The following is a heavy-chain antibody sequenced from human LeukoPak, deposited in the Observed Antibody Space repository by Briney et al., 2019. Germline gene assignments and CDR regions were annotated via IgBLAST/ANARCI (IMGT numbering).Heavy chain of an antibody. Sequence: SVKVSCEASGGTFSSYAISWVRQAPGQGLEWMGGIIPIFGTANYAQKFQGRVTITADESTSTAYMELSSLRSEDTAVYYCADSPRGYSYGLNWFDPWGQGTLVTVSS. CDR2: IIPIFGTA. CDR3: ADSPRGYSYGLNWFDP. V-gene: IGHV1-69*13. J-gene: IGHJ5*02. CDR1: GGTFSSYA. D-gene: IGHD5-18*01.